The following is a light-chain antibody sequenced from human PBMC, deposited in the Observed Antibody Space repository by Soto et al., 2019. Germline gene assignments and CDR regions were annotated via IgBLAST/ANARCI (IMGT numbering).Light chain of an antibody. V-gene: IGLV2-14*03. CDR3: SSDTGSSTL. CDR1: SSDVGRYNF. J-gene: IGLJ3*02. CDR2: DVR. Sequence: QSALTQPASVSGSPGQSITISCTGSSSDVGRYNFVSWYQQHPGEAPKLLIYDVRNRPSGVSTRFSGSKSGNTASLTISGLQAEDEADYYCSSDTGSSTLFGGGTKVTVL.